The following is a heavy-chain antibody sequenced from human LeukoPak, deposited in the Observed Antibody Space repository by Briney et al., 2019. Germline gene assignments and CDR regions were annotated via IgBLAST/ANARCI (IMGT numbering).Heavy chain of an antibody. CDR2: ISGSGDST. Sequence: QHWGSLRLSCAASGFTFSSYAMRWVRQAPGKGLEWVSSISGSGDSTYNADSVKGRFTISRDKSKNTLYLQMNSLRADDTAVYYCAKDGVQEVDYWGQGTLVTVSS. J-gene: IGHJ4*02. D-gene: IGHD3-16*01. CDR1: GFTFSSYA. CDR3: AKDGVQEVDY. V-gene: IGHV3-23*01.